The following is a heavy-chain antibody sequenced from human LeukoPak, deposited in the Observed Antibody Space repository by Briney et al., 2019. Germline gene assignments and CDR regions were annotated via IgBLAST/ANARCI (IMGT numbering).Heavy chain of an antibody. J-gene: IGHJ6*03. V-gene: IGHV1-69*01. CDR3: ARAFLRGAHYYYYMDV. CDR1: GDTFSSYG. Sequence: SVKVSCQASGDTFSSYGIIWARQAPGQGLEWMGGFNPILRKANYAQKFQGRVTVTVDESTRTVYMELRSLTSEDTALYFCARAFLRGAHYYYYMDVWGKGTTVTVSS. CDR2: FNPILRKA.